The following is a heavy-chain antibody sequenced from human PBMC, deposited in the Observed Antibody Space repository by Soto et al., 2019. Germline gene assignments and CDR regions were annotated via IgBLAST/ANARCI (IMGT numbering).Heavy chain of an antibody. CDR2: IYYSGSA. Sequence: SETLSLTCTVSGASISSSTYYWAWIRQPPGKGLEWIGRIYYSGSAYHNPSLKSRVTISVDTSKNQFSLKLSSVTAADTAVYYCSGYCGSTACPTFSDYWGQGTLVTVSS. CDR3: SGYCGSTACPTFSDY. V-gene: IGHV4-39*01. CDR1: GASISSSTYY. J-gene: IGHJ4*02. D-gene: IGHD2-2*01.